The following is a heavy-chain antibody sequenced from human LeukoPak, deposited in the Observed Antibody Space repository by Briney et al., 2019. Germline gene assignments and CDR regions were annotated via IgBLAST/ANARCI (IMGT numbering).Heavy chain of an antibody. Sequence: SETLSLTCAVYGGSFSGYCWSWIRQPPGKGLEWIGEINHSGSTDYNPSLKSRVTISVDTSKNQFSLKLSSVTAADTAVYYCARARWRQGWFDPWGQGTLVTVSS. D-gene: IGHD2-21*02. CDR3: ARARWRQGWFDP. V-gene: IGHV4-34*01. CDR2: INHSGST. J-gene: IGHJ5*02. CDR1: GGSFSGYC.